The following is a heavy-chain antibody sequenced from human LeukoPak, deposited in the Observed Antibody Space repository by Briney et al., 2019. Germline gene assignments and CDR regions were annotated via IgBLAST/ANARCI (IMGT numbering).Heavy chain of an antibody. V-gene: IGHV3-21*04. CDR3: ARGPHSSFDY. CDR2: ISSSSSYV. D-gene: IGHD6-19*01. Sequence: GGSLRLSCAASGFTFSSYSMNWVRQAPGKGLGWVSSISSSSSYVYYADSVEGRFTISRDNAKNSLYLQMNSLRAEDTAVYYCARGPHSSFDYWGQGTLVTVSS. J-gene: IGHJ4*02. CDR1: GFTFSSYS.